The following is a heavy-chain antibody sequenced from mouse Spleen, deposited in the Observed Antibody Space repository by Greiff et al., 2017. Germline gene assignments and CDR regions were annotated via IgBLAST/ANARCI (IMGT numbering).Heavy chain of an antibody. CDR2: ISSGGSYT. J-gene: IGHJ1*01. Sequence: EVQLVESGGGLVKPGGSLKLSCAASGFTFSSYAMTWVRQTPEKRLEWVATISSGGSYTYYPDIVKGRFTISRDNAKNTLYLQMSSLRSEDTAMYYCARRETSGNWYFDVWGAGTTVTVSS. CDR3: ARRETSGNWYFDV. V-gene: IGHV5-9-3*01. D-gene: IGHD3-1*01. CDR1: GFTFSSYA.